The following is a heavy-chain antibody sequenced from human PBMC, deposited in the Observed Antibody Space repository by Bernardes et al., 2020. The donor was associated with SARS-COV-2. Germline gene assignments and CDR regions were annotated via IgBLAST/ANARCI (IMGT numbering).Heavy chain of an antibody. V-gene: IGHV4-59*01. CDR3: ARGGASSRYFDL. CDR1: GASISDF. J-gene: IGHJ4*02. Sequence: SETLSLTCTVSGASISDFWSWIRQPPGKGLEWIGYISSTGRTNYNASLKSRVTMSIDTSKNHFSLNLTSVTAAYTAMYYCARGGASSRYFDLWGQGVLVTVSS. D-gene: IGHD6-13*01. CDR2: ISSTGRT.